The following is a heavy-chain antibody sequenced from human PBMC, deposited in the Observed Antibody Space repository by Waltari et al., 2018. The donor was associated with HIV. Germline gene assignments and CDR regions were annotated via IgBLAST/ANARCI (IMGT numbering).Heavy chain of an antibody. J-gene: IGHJ3*02. CDR3: ARLDNYYSSGYYPRAFDI. CDR2: IKQDGSEK. CDR1: GFTFSSYW. Sequence: EVQLVESGGGLVQPGGSLRLSCAASGFTFSSYWMSWVRQAPGKGLEWVANIKQDGSEKYYVDSVKGRFTISRDNAKNSLYLQMNSLRAEDTAVYYCARLDNYYSSGYYPRAFDIWGQGTMVTVSS. D-gene: IGHD3-22*01. V-gene: IGHV3-7*01.